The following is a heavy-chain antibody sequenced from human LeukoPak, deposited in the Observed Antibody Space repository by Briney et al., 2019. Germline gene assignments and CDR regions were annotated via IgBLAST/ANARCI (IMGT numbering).Heavy chain of an antibody. CDR1: GYTFTGYY. Sequence: GASVKVSCKASGYTFTGYYMHWVRQAPGQGLEWMGRINPNSGGTNYAQKFQGRVTMTRDTSISTAYMALSRLRSGDTAVYYCARDSKQQLVGGDYWGQGTLVTVSS. CDR3: ARDSKQQLVGGDY. D-gene: IGHD6-13*01. J-gene: IGHJ4*02. CDR2: INPNSGGT. V-gene: IGHV1-2*06.